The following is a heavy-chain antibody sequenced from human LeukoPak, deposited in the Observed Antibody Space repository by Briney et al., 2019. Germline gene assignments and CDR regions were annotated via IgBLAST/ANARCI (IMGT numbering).Heavy chain of an antibody. J-gene: IGHJ5*02. Sequence: GGSLRLSCAASAFTFSRYWMHWVRQAPGKGLVWVSRIDTVGSTTTYADSVKGRFTISRDNAKNTLHLQMSSLTADDTGVYYCARVRSGSDDWVDPWGQGTLVTVSS. CDR1: AFTFSRYW. CDR3: ARVRSGSDDWVDP. CDR2: IDTVGSTT. D-gene: IGHD1-26*01. V-gene: IGHV3-74*03.